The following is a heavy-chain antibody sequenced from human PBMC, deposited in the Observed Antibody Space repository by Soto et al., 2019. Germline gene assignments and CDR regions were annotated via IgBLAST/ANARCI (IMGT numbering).Heavy chain of an antibody. Sequence: ASVKVSCKASGYTFTSYYMHWVRQAPGQGLEWMGIINPSGGSTSYAQKFQGRVTMTRDTSTSTVYMELSSLRSEDTAVYYCARNIAARRFQASPYYYYGMDVWGQGTTVTVSS. CDR2: INPSGGST. CDR1: GYTFTSYY. V-gene: IGHV1-46*01. CDR3: ARNIAARRFQASPYYYYGMDV. D-gene: IGHD6-6*01. J-gene: IGHJ6*02.